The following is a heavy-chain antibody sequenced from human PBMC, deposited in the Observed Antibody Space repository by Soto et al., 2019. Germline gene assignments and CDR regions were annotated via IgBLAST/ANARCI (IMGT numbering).Heavy chain of an antibody. V-gene: IGHV3-21*01. J-gene: IGHJ4*02. CDR2: ISSSSSYI. CDR3: ARDPYCTNGVCEDFDY. Sequence: EVQLVESGGGLVKPGGSLRLSCAASGFTFSSYSMNWVRQAPGKGLDWVSSISSSSSYIYYADSVKGRFTISRDNAKNSLYLQMNRLRAEDTAVYYCARDPYCTNGVCEDFDYWGQGTLVTVSS. D-gene: IGHD2-8*01. CDR1: GFTFSSYS.